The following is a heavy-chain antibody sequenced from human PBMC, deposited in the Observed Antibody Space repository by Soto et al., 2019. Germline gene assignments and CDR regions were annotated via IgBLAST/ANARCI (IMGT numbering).Heavy chain of an antibody. CDR2: ISYDGSNK. J-gene: IGHJ3*02. CDR1: GFTFSSYG. Sequence: GGSLRLSCAASGFTFSSYGMHWVRQAPGKGLEWVAVISYDGSNKYYADSVKGRFTISRDNSKNTLYLQMNSLRAEDTAVYYSAKDKGGAGDNLYAFDIWGKGKRDTASS. V-gene: IGHV3-30*18. D-gene: IGHD3-10*01. CDR3: AKDKGGAGDNLYAFDI.